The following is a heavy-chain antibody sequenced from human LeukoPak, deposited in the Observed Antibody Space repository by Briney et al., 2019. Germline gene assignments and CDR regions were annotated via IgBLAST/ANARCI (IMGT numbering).Heavy chain of an antibody. J-gene: IGHJ5*02. CDR2: INPNSGGT. Sequence: ASVKVSCKASGYTFTGYYMHWVRQAPGQGLEWMGWINPNSGGTYYAQKFQGRVTMTRDTSISTAYMELSRLRSDDTAVYYCARARYYDSPGPWGQGTLVTVSS. CDR1: GYTFTGYY. CDR3: ARARYYDSPGP. D-gene: IGHD3-22*01. V-gene: IGHV1-2*02.